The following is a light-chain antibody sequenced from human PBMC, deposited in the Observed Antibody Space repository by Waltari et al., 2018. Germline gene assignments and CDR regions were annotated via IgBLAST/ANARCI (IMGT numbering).Light chain of an antibody. Sequence: QTVVTQEPSLSVSPGGTFTLICALRRGPVHTTSYPPWYRQTPGQPPRTLLYKANTRSSGVPDRFSGSILGNKVALTITGAQADDESDYYCSLYMGSGIWVFGGGTKLTVL. CDR1: RGPVHTTSY. J-gene: IGLJ3*02. CDR3: SLYMGSGIWV. CDR2: KAN. V-gene: IGLV8-61*01.